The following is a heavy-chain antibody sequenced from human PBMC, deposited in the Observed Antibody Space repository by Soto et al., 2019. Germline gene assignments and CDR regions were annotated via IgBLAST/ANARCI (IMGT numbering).Heavy chain of an antibody. D-gene: IGHD3-10*01. J-gene: IGHJ4*02. CDR2: SGST. Sequence: SETLSLTCTVSGDSINSYYWSWIRQPPGKGLEWIGYSGSTNYNPSLKSRVTISVDTSKNQYSLRLSSVTTADTALYYCATGRVLYGSEYWGQGTLVTVSS. CDR1: GDSINSYY. CDR3: ATGRVLYGSEY. V-gene: IGHV4-59*01.